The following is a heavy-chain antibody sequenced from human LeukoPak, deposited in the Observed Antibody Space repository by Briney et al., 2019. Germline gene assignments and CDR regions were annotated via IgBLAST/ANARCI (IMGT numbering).Heavy chain of an antibody. Sequence: PGGSLRLSCAASGFTFSSYWLSWARQAPGQGQERVANIKQDGSEKSYENSVKGRFTISRDNAKNSLYLQMNSLRAEDTAVYYCARVSYSSIWENWFDPWGQGTLVTVSS. D-gene: IGHD6-13*01. V-gene: IGHV3-7*01. J-gene: IGHJ5*02. CDR2: IKQDGSEK. CDR3: ARVSYSSIWENWFDP. CDR1: GFTFSSYW.